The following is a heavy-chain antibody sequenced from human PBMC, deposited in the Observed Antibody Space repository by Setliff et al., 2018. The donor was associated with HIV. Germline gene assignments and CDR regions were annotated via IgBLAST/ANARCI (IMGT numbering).Heavy chain of an antibody. V-gene: IGHV1-18*01. CDR3: ARIRAAALLNAFDI. CDR2: ISGYNDNT. D-gene: IGHD6-13*01. CDR1: GYTFRNFA. J-gene: IGHJ3*02. Sequence: ASVKVSCKASGYTFRNFAISWVRQAPGQGLERMGWISGYNDNTNYAQKFQGRVTMTTDTTSSTSYMELRSLTSADTAMYYCARIRAAALLNAFDIWGQGTMVTISS.